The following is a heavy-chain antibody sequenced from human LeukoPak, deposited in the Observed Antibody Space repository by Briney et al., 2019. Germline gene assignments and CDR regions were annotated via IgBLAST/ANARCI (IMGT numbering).Heavy chain of an antibody. CDR2: IYYSGST. V-gene: IGHV4-59*01. D-gene: IGHD1-26*01. Sequence: SETLSLTCTVSGGSISSYYWSWIRQPPGKGLEWIGYIYYSGSTNYNPSLKSRVTISVDTSKNQFSLKLSSVTAAGTAVYYCARGPREGAWYFDLWGRGTLVTVSS. CDR3: ARGPREGAWYFDL. J-gene: IGHJ2*01. CDR1: GGSISSYY.